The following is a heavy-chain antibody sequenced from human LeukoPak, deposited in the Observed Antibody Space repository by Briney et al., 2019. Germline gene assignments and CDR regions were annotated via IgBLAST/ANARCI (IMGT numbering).Heavy chain of an antibody. CDR1: GYTFPIYD. V-gene: IGHV1-8*03. Sequence: ASVNVACQAPGYTFPIYDINWVRPATGQGLEWMGWMNPNSGNTGYAQKFQGRVTITRNTSISTAYMELSSLRSEDTAVYYCARGLDEYYCSGGSCPTRYYYYMDVWGKGTTVTISS. J-gene: IGHJ6*03. CDR2: MNPNSGNT. CDR3: ARGLDEYYCSGGSCPTRYYYYMDV. D-gene: IGHD2-15*01.